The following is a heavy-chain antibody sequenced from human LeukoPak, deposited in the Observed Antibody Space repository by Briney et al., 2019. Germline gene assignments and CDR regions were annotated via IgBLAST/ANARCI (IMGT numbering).Heavy chain of an antibody. J-gene: IGHJ4*02. Sequence: GGSLRLSCAASGFTFGSYGMNWVRQAPGKGLEWVSSISSSSSYIYYADSVKGRFTISRDNAKNSLYLQMNSLRAEDTAVYYCARDPGSGLDYWGQGTLVTVSS. D-gene: IGHD3-10*01. CDR2: ISSSSSYI. CDR3: ARDPGSGLDY. V-gene: IGHV3-21*01. CDR1: GFTFGSYG.